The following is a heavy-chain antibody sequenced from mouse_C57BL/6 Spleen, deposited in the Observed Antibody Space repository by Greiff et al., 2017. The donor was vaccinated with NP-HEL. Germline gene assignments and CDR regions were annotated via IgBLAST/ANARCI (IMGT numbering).Heavy chain of an antibody. CDR3: ARDRDYGSRAWFAY. J-gene: IGHJ3*01. CDR2: ISYDGSN. CDR1: GYSITSGYY. D-gene: IGHD1-1*01. Sequence: VQLQQSGPGLVKPSQSLSLTCSVTGYSITSGYYWNWIRQFPGNKLEWMGYISYDGSNNYNPSLKNRISITRDTSKNQFFLKLNSVTTEDTATYYCARDRDYGSRAWFAYWGQGTLVTVSA. V-gene: IGHV3-6*01.